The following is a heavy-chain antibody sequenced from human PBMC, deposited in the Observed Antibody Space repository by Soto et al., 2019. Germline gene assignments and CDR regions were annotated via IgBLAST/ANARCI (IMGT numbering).Heavy chain of an antibody. J-gene: IGHJ6*02. V-gene: IGHV1-69*13. CDR3: ARGTLRDFWSGYPYGMDV. CDR2: IIPIFGTA. D-gene: IGHD3-3*01. Sequence: SVKVSFKASGGTFSSYAISWVRQAPGQGLEWMGGIIPIFGTANYAQKFQGRVTITADESTSTAYMELSSLRSEDTAVYYCARGTLRDFWSGYPYGMDVWGQGTTVTVSS. CDR1: GGTFSSYA.